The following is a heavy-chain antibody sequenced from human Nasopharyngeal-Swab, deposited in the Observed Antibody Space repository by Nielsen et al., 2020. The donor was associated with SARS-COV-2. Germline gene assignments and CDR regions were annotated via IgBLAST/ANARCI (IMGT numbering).Heavy chain of an antibody. J-gene: IGHJ4*02. CDR3: ARDPAAAAPSHR. CDR1: GFTFDDYA. D-gene: IGHD6-13*01. V-gene: IGHV3-9*01. CDR2: ISWNSGSI. Sequence: GGSLRLSCAASGFTFDDYAMHWVRQAPGKGLEWVSGISWNSGSIGYADSVKGRFTISRDNAKNSLYLQMNSLRAEDTAVYYCARDPAAAAPSHRWGQGTLVTVPS.